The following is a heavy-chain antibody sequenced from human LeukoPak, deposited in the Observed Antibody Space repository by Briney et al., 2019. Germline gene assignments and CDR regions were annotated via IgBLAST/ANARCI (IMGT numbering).Heavy chain of an antibody. CDR3: ARDLPYEAVAGHCAFDI. CDR1: GFTFSSYS. V-gene: IGHV3-21*01. Sequence: GGSLRLSCAASGFTFSSYSMNWVRQAPGKGLEWVSSISSSSSYIYYADSVKGRFTISRDNAKNSLYLQMNSLRAEDTPVYYCARDLPYEAVAGHCAFDIWGQGTMVTVSS. CDR2: ISSSSSYI. J-gene: IGHJ3*02. D-gene: IGHD6-19*01.